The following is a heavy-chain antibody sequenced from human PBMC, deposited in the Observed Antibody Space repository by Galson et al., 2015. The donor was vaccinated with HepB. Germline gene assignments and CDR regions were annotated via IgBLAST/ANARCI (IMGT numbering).Heavy chain of an antibody. Sequence: SLRLSCAASRFTFSSYSMNWVRQAPGRGLEWVSSIDSSSNYIYYADSVKGRFTISRDNTKNSLYLQMDSLKADDTAVYYCARGQPLSLFAIDYWGQGTQVTVSS. D-gene: IGHD2/OR15-2a*01. J-gene: IGHJ4*02. V-gene: IGHV3-21*01. CDR1: RFTFSSYS. CDR3: ARGQPLSLFAIDY. CDR2: IDSSSNYI.